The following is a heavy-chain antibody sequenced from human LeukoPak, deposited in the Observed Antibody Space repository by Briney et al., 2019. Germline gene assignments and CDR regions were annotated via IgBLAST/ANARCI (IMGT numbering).Heavy chain of an antibody. CDR3: ARDSGYYYDSSGSFDY. CDR1: GFTFSDYC. Sequence: GGSLRLSCAASGFTFSDYCMSWIRQAPGKGLEWVSYISSSGSTIYYADSVKGRFTISRDNAKNSLYLQMNSLRAEDTAVYYCARDSGYYYDSSGSFDYWGQGTLVTVSS. CDR2: ISSSGSTI. J-gene: IGHJ4*02. D-gene: IGHD3-22*01. V-gene: IGHV3-11*04.